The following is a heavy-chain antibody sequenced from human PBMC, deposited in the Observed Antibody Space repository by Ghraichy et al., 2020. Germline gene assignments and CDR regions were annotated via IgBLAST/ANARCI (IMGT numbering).Heavy chain of an antibody. CDR3: VKGVPLKNSWLGYAEF. Sequence: GGSLRLSCSASGFSLRTSAMYWVRQAPGKGLEYVSAIASDVLNIYYADSVKGRFAVSRDNSKNTVYLQMSRLRPEDTAMYYCVKGVPLKNSWLGYAEFWGQGTLVTVCS. J-gene: IGHJ4*02. V-gene: IGHV3-64D*06. D-gene: IGHD5-18*01. CDR2: IASDVLNI. CDR1: GFSLRTSA.